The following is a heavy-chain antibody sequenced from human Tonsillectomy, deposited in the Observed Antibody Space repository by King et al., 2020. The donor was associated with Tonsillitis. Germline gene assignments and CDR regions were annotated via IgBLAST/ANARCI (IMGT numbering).Heavy chain of an antibody. D-gene: IGHD3-22*01. CDR1: GGTFSSFA. V-gene: IGHV1-69*01. CDR2: VIPVFGSS. CDR3: ATSNYFDSGGYRFDS. Sequence: VQLVESGPEVKKPGSSVKVSCKASGGTFSSFAISWVRQAPGQGLEWVGGVIPVFGSSNYAQDFQGRVTITADESTGTGYLEMSSLRSEDTAVYYCATSNYFDSGGYRFDSWGQGTLVALSS. J-gene: IGHJ4*02.